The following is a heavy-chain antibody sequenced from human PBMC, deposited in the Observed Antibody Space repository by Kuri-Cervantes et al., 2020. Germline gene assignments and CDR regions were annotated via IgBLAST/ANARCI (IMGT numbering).Heavy chain of an antibody. V-gene: IGHV3-23*01. D-gene: IGHD3/OR15-3a*01. Sequence: GESLKISCAASGFTFDDYAMHWVRQAPGEGLEWVSAISTSGGGTYCADSVKGRFTISRDNSKNMLYLQLNSLRAEDTAVYYCAKSRGLVRHGMDVWGQGTTVTVSS. CDR3: AKSRGLVRHGMDV. CDR2: ISTSGGGT. CDR1: GFTFDDYA. J-gene: IGHJ6*02.